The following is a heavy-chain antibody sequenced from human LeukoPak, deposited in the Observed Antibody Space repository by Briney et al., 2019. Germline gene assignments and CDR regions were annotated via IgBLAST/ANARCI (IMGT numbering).Heavy chain of an antibody. CDR2: ISGSGDDT. J-gene: IGHJ5*02. D-gene: IGHD3-9*01. CDR1: AFTFSSYA. CDR3: AKEVLGYFDLNWLDP. V-gene: IGHV3-23*01. Sequence: GGSLRLSCAASAFTFSSYAMSWVRQAPGKGLEWVSAISGSGDDTHYADSVKGRFTISRDNSKNTLYLQMNSLKAEDTAVYYCAKEVLGYFDLNWLDPWGQGTLVTVSS.